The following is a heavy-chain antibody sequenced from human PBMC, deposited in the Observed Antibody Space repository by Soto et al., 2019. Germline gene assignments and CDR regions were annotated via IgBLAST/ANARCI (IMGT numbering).Heavy chain of an antibody. Sequence: QVELVQSGAEVKKPGASVKVSCQASEDTFTHYDINWVRQAIGQGLEWMGWMNPNTGNIDYAHKFQGRVTMTRDTSTRTVYMELSSLRSDDTAVYYCVRRVASGHRSWFDPWGHGTLVTVSS. CDR1: EDTFTHYD. V-gene: IGHV1-8*01. J-gene: IGHJ5*02. CDR2: MNPNTGNI. D-gene: IGHD2-21*01. CDR3: VRRVASGHRSWFDP.